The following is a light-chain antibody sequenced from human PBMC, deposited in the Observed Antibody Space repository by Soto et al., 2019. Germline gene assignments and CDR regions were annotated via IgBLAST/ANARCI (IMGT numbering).Light chain of an antibody. J-gene: IGKJ1*01. CDR2: GVS. Sequence: EIVLTQSPGTLSLSPGERATLSCRASQSVSSSDLAWYQQKPGQAPRLLIYGVSTKATGIPARFSGSGSGTDFTLTISSLEPEDFAVYYCQQYGSSRKFGQGTKVDIK. V-gene: IGKV3-20*01. CDR3: QQYGSSRK. CDR1: QSVSSSD.